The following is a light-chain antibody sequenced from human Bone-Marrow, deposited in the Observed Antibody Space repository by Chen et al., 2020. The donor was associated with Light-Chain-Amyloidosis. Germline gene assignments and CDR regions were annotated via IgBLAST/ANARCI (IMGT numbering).Light chain of an antibody. CDR2: DDS. CDR3: QVWDRSSDRPV. J-gene: IGLJ3*02. CDR1: NIGSTS. V-gene: IGLV3-21*02. Sequence: SYVLTQPSSVSVAPGQTATIACGGNNIGSTSVHWYQQTPGQAPLLVVYDDSDRPSGIPERFVCTKSGNTATLAIRRVEAGDGADYYCQVWDRSSDRPVFGGGTKLTVL.